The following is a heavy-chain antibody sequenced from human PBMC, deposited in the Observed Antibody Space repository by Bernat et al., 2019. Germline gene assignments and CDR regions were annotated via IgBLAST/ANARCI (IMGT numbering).Heavy chain of an antibody. Sequence: QVQLQESGPGLVKPSETLSLTCTVSGASISNYYWSWIRQPPGKGLEWIGYIYSSRSTNYNPSLKSRVTLSVDTSNNQVSLNLTSVTAADTAVYYCAKHRGYGISPPDIWGQGTMVTVSS. CDR2: IYSSRST. V-gene: IGHV4-59*08. D-gene: IGHD5-12*01. CDR1: GASISNYY. J-gene: IGHJ3*02. CDR3: AKHRGYGISPPDI.